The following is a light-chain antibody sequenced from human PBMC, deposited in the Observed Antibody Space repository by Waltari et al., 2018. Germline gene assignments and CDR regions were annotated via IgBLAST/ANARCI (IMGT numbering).Light chain of an antibody. J-gene: IGLJ2*01. CDR2: LNSDGSH. CDR1: SGHSDYA. Sequence: QLVLTQSPSASASLGASVKLTCTLSSGHSDYAIAWHQQQPGKGPRYLMKLNSDGSHNKGARIPDRFSGTSSGAERYLTIASLQSEDEADYYCHAWRSGILVFAGGTKLTDL. CDR3: HAWRSGILV. V-gene: IGLV4-69*01.